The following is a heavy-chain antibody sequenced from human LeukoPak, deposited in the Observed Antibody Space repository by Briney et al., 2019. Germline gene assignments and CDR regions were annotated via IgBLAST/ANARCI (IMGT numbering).Heavy chain of an antibody. CDR2: INHSGST. Sequence: TSETLSLTCAVYGGSFSGYYWSWIRQPPGKGLEWIGEINHSGSTNYNPSLKSRVTISVDTSKNQFSLKVRSVTAADTAVYYCARRFPRVNPEYNYDSSGYYLDYWGQGTLVTVSS. J-gene: IGHJ4*02. V-gene: IGHV4-34*01. D-gene: IGHD3-22*01. CDR1: GGSFSGYY. CDR3: ARRFPRVNPEYNYDSSGYYLDY.